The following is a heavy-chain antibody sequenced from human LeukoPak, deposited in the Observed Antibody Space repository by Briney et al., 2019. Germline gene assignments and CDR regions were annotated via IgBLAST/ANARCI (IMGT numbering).Heavy chain of an antibody. CDR3: ARAYSMVRGVDY. CDR2: INHSGTI. V-gene: IGHV4-34*01. J-gene: IGHJ4*02. D-gene: IGHD3-10*01. Sequence: SETLSLTCAVFGGSFSGYYWSWIRQPPGKGLEWIGEINHSGTINYNPSLKSRVTISVDSSKNQFSLRLTSVTAAYTAMYFCARAYSMVRGVDYWGQGTLVTASS. CDR1: GGSFSGYY.